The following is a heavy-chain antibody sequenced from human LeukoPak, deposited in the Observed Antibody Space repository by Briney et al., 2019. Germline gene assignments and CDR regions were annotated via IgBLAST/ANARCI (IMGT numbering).Heavy chain of an antibody. V-gene: IGHV4-38-2*02. CDR3: ARAVLGIVVVPAATWDDY. CDR1: GYSISSGYY. D-gene: IGHD2-2*03. CDR2: IYHSGST. Sequence: SETLSLTCTVSGYSISSGYYWGWIRQPPGKGLEWIGSIYHSGSTYYNPSLKSRVTISVDTSKNQFSLKLSSVTAADTAVYYCARAVLGIVVVPAATWDDYWGQGTLVTVSS. J-gene: IGHJ4*02.